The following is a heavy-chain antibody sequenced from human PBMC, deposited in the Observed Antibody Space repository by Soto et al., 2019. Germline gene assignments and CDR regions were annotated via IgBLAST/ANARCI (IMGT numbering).Heavy chain of an antibody. D-gene: IGHD4-17*01. J-gene: IGHJ4*02. CDR2: IWYDGSNK. CDR3: ARGDYGDPIDY. CDR1: GFTFSSYG. Sequence: QVQLVESGGGVVQPGRSLRLSCAASGFTFSSYGMHWVRQAPGKGLEWVAVIWYDGSNKYYADSVKGRFTISRDNSKNTLYLQMNSLRAVDTAVYDCARGDYGDPIDYWGQGTLVSASS. V-gene: IGHV3-33*01.